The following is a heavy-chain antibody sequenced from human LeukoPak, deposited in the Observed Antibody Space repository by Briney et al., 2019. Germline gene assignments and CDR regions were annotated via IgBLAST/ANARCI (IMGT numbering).Heavy chain of an antibody. CDR1: GFTFDDYA. J-gene: IGHJ4*02. V-gene: IGHV3-9*01. D-gene: IGHD3-22*01. Sequence: GRSLRLSCAASGFTFDDYAMHWVRQAPGKGLEWVSGISWNSGSIGYADSVKGRFTISRDNAKNSLYLQMNSLRAEDTALYYCAKDYYYDSSGPSELNLWGQGTLVTVSS. CDR2: ISWNSGSI. CDR3: AKDYYYDSSGPSELNL.